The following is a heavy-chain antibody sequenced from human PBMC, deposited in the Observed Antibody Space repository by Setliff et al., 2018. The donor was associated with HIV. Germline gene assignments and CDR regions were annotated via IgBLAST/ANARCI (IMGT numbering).Heavy chain of an antibody. Sequence: ASVKVSCKASGYTFTSYGISWVRQAPGQGLEWMGWISAYNGNTNYARKLQGRVTMTTDTSTSTAYMELRSLRSDDTAVYYCAGGLDAEGYFDLWGRGTLVTVSS. CDR2: ISAYNGNT. J-gene: IGHJ2*01. V-gene: IGHV1-18*01. CDR1: GYTFTSYG. CDR3: AGGLDAEGYFDL.